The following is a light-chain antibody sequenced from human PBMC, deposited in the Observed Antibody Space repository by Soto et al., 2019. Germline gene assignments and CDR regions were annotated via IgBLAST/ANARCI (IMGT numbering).Light chain of an antibody. J-gene: IGKJ5*01. CDR1: QGVASRY. CDR2: GAS. Sequence: EIVLTQSPGTLSLSPGERATLSCRASQGVASRYLAWYQQKPGQDPSLLIYGASTRATAIPDRFSGSGLGTDFTLTISRLEPEYFAVYYCQQYGSSPIAFGQGTRLEIK. CDR3: QQYGSSPIA. V-gene: IGKV3-20*01.